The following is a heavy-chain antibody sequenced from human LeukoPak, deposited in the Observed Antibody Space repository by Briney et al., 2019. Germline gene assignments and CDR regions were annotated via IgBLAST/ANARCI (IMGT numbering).Heavy chain of an antibody. CDR1: GGSISSGGYY. J-gene: IGHJ4*02. D-gene: IGHD6-13*01. Sequence: SETLSLTCTVSGGSISSGGYYWSWIRQHPGKGLEWIGYIYYSGSTYYNPSLKSRVTISVDTSKNQFSLKLSSVTAADTAVYYCAKLKDRTAAVTGYFDYWGQGTLVTVSS. V-gene: IGHV4-31*03. CDR3: AKLKDRTAAVTGYFDY. CDR2: IYYSGST.